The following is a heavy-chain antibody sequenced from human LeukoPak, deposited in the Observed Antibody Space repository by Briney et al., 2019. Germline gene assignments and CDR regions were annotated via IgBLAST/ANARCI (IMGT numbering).Heavy chain of an antibody. V-gene: IGHV3-53*01. CDR1: GFSVSSNY. J-gene: IGHJ1*01. CDR2: IYSGGST. Sequence: GSLRLSCAASGFSVSSNYMSWVRQAPGKGLEWVSVIYSGGSTYYADSVKGRFTISRDNSKNTLYLQMKSLRAEDTAVYYCARTDETAPAEDFQHWGQGTLVTVSS. D-gene: IGHD2-21*02. CDR3: ARTDETAPAEDFQH.